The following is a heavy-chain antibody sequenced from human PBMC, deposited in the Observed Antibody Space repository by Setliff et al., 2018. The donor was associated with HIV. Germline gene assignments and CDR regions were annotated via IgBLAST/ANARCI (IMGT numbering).Heavy chain of an antibody. CDR2: MHYSGTT. CDR1: GGSISSSSYF. V-gene: IGHV4-39*07. Sequence: SETLSLTCAVSGGSISSSSYFWGWIRQPPGKGLEWIGSMHYSGTTYYNLSLKSRANITVDTSKNQFSLNLRSVTAADTAVYYCARDMTYFYDSSGSLEWFHPWGQGTLVTVS. CDR3: ARDMTYFYDSSGSLEWFHP. J-gene: IGHJ5*02. D-gene: IGHD3-22*01.